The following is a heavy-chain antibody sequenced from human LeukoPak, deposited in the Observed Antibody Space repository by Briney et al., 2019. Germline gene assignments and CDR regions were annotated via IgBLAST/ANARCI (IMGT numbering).Heavy chain of an antibody. Sequence: GGSLRLSCAASGFTFSSYGMHWVRQAPGKGLEWVAVISYDGSNKYYADSVKGRFTISRDNSKNTLYLQMNSLRAEDTAVYYCAKKWGVGTTTLDYFDYWGQGTLVTVSS. CDR3: AKKWGVGTTTLDYFDY. V-gene: IGHV3-30*18. CDR1: GFTFSSYG. CDR2: ISYDGSNK. J-gene: IGHJ4*02. D-gene: IGHD1-26*01.